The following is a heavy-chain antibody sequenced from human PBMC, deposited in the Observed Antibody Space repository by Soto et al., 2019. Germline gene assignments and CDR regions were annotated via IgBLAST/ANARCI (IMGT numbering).Heavy chain of an antibody. J-gene: IGHJ5*02. CDR3: ARGPYCTNGVCYHNWFDP. CDR2: INAGNGNT. Sequence: ASVKVSCKASGYTFTSYAMHWVRQAPGQRLEWMGWINAGNGNTKYSQKFQGRVTITRDTSASTAYMELSSLRSEDTAVYYCARGPYCTNGVCYHNWFDPWGQGTLVTVSS. D-gene: IGHD2-8*01. V-gene: IGHV1-3*01. CDR1: GYTFTSYA.